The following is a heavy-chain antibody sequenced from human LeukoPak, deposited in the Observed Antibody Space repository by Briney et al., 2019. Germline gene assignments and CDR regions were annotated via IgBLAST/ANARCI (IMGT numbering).Heavy chain of an antibody. J-gene: IGHJ4*02. D-gene: IGHD6-13*01. CDR1: GFTFSGSA. CDR2: IRNKANSYAT. CDR3: SRLIEAAGTSFDY. V-gene: IGHV3-73*01. Sequence: GGSLKLSCAASGFTFSGSAVHWVRQASGKGLEWVGRIRNKANSYATAYAASVNGRFTISRDASKNTAYLHMNSLKIEDTAVYYCSRLIEAAGTSFDYWGQGTLVTVSS.